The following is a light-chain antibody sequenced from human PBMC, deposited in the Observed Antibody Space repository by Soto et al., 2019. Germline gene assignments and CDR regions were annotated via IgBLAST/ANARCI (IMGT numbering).Light chain of an antibody. CDR1: QSVSSSY. J-gene: IGKJ1*01. V-gene: IGKV3-20*01. CDR3: QHYET. Sequence: EIVVTQSPATLSVSPGERATLSCRASQSVSSSYLAWYQQKPAPAPRLLIYGASSRATRTPDSFSGSGTGTDFTLSSSRLEPEDFAVYYCQHYETFGQGTKVDIK. CDR2: GAS.